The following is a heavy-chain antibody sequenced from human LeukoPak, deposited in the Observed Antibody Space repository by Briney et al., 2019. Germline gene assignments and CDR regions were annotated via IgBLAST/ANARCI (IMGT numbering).Heavy chain of an antibody. V-gene: IGHV3-48*04. CDR3: ARDAYASGSHDY. CDR1: GFTFSSYY. J-gene: IGHJ4*02. CDR2: ISRSSSTI. Sequence: GGSLRLSCAGSGFTFSSYYMIWVRQAPGKGLEWVSYISRSSSTIYYADSVKGRFTISRDNAINSLYLQLSSLRVEDTAVYYCARDAYASGSHDYWGQGTLVTVSS. D-gene: IGHD3-10*01.